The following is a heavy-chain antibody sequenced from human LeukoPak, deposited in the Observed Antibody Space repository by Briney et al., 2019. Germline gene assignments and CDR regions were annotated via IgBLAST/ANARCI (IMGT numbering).Heavy chain of an antibody. D-gene: IGHD3-16*01. J-gene: IGHJ4*02. Sequence: GYYWSXXRQHPGKGLEWIGYIYYSGSTYYNPSLKSRVTISVDTSKNQFSLKLSSVTAADTAVYYCARDFSGGYFDYWGQGTLVTVSS. CDR2: IYYSGST. CDR1: GYY. CDR3: ARDFSGGYFDY. V-gene: IGHV4-31*02.